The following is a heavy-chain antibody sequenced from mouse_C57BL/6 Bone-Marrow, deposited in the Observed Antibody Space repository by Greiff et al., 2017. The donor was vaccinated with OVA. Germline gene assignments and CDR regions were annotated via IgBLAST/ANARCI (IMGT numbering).Heavy chain of an antibody. J-gene: IGHJ1*03. D-gene: IGHD1-1*01. CDR1: GFTFTDYY. V-gene: IGHV1-36*01. Sequence: VQLKESGPVLVKPGPSVKISCKASGFTFTDYYMHWVKQSHGKSLEWIGLVYPYNGGTSYNQKFKGKATLTVDTSSSTAYMELNSLTSEDSAVYYWARGGYYGSSYGRYFDVWGTGTTVTVSS. CDR3: ARGGYYGSSYGRYFDV. CDR2: VYPYNGGT.